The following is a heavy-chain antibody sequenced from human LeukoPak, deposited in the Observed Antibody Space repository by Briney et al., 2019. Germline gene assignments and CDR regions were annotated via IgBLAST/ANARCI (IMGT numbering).Heavy chain of an antibody. CDR3: AGIETDAFDI. Sequence: SETLSLTCTVSDGSISSSNYYWGWIRQPPGKGLEWIGSIYYSGSTYYNPSLKSRVTISVDTSKNQFSLKLSSVTAADTAVYYCAGIETDAFDIWGQGTMVTVSS. J-gene: IGHJ3*02. CDR2: IYYSGST. CDR1: DGSISSSNYY. V-gene: IGHV4-39*01.